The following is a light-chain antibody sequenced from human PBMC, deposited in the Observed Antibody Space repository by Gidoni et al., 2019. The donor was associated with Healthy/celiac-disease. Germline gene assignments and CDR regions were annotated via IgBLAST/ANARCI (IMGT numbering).Light chain of an antibody. CDR1: QSVLYSSNNKNY. V-gene: IGKV4-1*01. CDR2: WAS. J-gene: IGKJ2*01. CDR3: QQYYSTPYT. Sequence: DIVMTQSPASLAVSLGERATINCKSSQSVLYSSNNKNYLAWYQQKPGQPPKLLIYWASTRESGVTDRFSGSGSGTDFTITISSLQAEDVAGYYCQQYYSTPYTFGQGTKLEIK.